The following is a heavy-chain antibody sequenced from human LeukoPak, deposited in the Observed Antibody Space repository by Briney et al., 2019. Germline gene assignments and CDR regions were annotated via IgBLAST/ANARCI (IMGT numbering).Heavy chain of an antibody. J-gene: IGHJ4*02. V-gene: IGHV1-69*13. CDR2: IIPIFGTA. CDR3: ASPYAYCSGGSCPFDY. CDR1: GGTFSSYA. Sequence: GASVKVSCKASGGTFSSYAISWVRQAPGQGLEWMGGIIPIFGTANYAQKFQGRVTITADESTSTAYMELSSLRSEDTAVYYCASPYAYCSGGSCPFDYWGQGTLVTVSS. D-gene: IGHD2-15*01.